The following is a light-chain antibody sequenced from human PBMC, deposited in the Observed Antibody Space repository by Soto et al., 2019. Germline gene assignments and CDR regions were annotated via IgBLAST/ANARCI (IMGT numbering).Light chain of an antibody. CDR3: QQYGSSRT. CDR2: GVS. CDR1: QSVSSSY. V-gene: IGKV3-20*01. Sequence: EIVLTQSPGTLSLSPGERATLYCRASQSVSSSYLAWYQQKPGQAPRLLIYGVSRRATGIPDRFSGSGSGTDFTITITRLEPEDLAVYYCQQYGSSRTFGQGTKVEIK. J-gene: IGKJ1*01.